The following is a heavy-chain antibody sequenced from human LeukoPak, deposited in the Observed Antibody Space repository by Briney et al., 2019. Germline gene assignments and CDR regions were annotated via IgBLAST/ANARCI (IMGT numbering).Heavy chain of an antibody. D-gene: IGHD3-10*01. CDR2: IYPGDSET. CDR3: AREAYGSGSPLDY. CDR1: GYSFTSYW. Sequence: GESLKISCKGSGYSFTSYWIGWVRQKPGKGLEWMGIIYPGDSETRYSPSFQGQVTISADKSISTAYLQWSGLKASDIAMYYCAREAYGSGSPLDYWGQGTLVTVSS. J-gene: IGHJ4*02. V-gene: IGHV5-51*01.